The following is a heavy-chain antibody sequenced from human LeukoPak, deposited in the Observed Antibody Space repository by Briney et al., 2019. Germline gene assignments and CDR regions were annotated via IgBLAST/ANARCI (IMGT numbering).Heavy chain of an antibody. J-gene: IGHJ5*02. CDR1: GFTFSSYG. D-gene: IGHD6-13*01. V-gene: IGHV3-30*18. Sequence: GRSLRLSCAASGFTFSSYGMHWVRQAPGKGLDWVAVISYDGSNKYYADSVKGRFTISRDNSKNTLYLQMNSLRAEDTAVYYCAKGVQQLVGSWFDPWGQGTLVTVSS. CDR2: ISYDGSNK. CDR3: AKGVQQLVGSWFDP.